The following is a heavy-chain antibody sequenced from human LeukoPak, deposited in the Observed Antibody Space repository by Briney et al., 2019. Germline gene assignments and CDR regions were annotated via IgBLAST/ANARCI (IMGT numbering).Heavy chain of an antibody. CDR1: GGSFSGYY. V-gene: IGHV4-34*01. CDR3: ARRPREVGSCYYYDYYYYMDV. CDR2: INHSGST. D-gene: IGHD3-22*01. Sequence: SETLSLTCAVYGGSFSGYYWSWIRQPPGKGLEWIGEINHSGSTNYNPSLKSRVTISVDTSKNQFSLKLSSVTAADTAVYYCARRPREVGSCYYYDYYYYMDVWGKGTTVTISS. J-gene: IGHJ6*03.